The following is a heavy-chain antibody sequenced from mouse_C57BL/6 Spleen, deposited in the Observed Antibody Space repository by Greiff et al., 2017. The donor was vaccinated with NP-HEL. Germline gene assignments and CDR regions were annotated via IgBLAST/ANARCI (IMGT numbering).Heavy chain of an antibody. J-gene: IGHJ4*01. CDR3: ARGITTLYYYAMDY. CDR1: GYTFTGYW. D-gene: IGHD2-4*01. V-gene: IGHV1-9*01. CDR2: IVPGSGST. Sequence: QVQLQQSGAELMKPGASVKLSCKATGYTFTGYWIEWVKQRPGHGLEWIGEIVPGSGSTNYNEKFKGKAPFTADTSSNTAYMQLSSLTTQDSAIYYCARGITTLYYYAMDYWGQGTSVTVSS.